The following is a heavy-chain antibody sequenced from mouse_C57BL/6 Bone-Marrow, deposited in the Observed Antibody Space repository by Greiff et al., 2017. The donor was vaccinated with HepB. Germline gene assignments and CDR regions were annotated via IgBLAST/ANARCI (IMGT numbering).Heavy chain of an antibody. CDR3: ARGPVTTGAMDY. CDR1: GFTFSDYG. CDR2: ISSGSSTI. J-gene: IGHJ4*01. D-gene: IGHD1-1*01. Sequence: EVKLVESGGGLVKPGGSLKLSCAASGFTFSDYGMHWVRQAPEKGLEWVAYISSGSSTIYYADTVKGRFTISRDNAKNTLFLQMTSLRSEDTAMYYCARGPVTTGAMDYWGQGTSVTVSS. V-gene: IGHV5-17*01.